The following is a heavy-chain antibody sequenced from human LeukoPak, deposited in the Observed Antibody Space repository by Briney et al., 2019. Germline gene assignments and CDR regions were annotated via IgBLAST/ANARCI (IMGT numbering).Heavy chain of an antibody. D-gene: IGHD3-9*01. CDR1: GGTFSSYA. Sequence: ASVKVSCKASGGTFSSYAISWVRQAPGQGLEWMGGIIPIFGTANYAQKFQGRVTITADESTSTAYMELSSLRSEDTAVYYCASADYDILTGYTLDYWGQGTLVTVSS. V-gene: IGHV1-69*13. CDR2: IIPIFGTA. J-gene: IGHJ4*02. CDR3: ASADYDILTGYTLDY.